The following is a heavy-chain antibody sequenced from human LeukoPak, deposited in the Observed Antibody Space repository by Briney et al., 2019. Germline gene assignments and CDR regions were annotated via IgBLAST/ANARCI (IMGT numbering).Heavy chain of an antibody. CDR3: ARSIVGATSHKTYYYYMDV. CDR2: IYTSGST. V-gene: IGHV4-4*09. Sequence: PSETLSLTCTVSGGSISSYYWSWIRQPPRKGPEWIGYIYTSGSTNYNPSLKSRVTISVDTSKNQFSLKLSSVTAADTAVYYCARSIVGATSHKTYYYYMDVWGKGTTVTVSS. D-gene: IGHD1-26*01. J-gene: IGHJ6*03. CDR1: GGSISSYY.